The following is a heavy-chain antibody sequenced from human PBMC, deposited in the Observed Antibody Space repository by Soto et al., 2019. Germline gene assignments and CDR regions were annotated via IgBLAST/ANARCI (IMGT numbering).Heavy chain of an antibody. Sequence: GESLKISCKGSGYQFTGYWIGWVRQMAGKGPEWIGIIYPGDSDTRYSPSFQGQVTISADKSTNTAYLQWSSLKASDTAMYYCARQSCFGGYCYAVLPFDYWGLGTQVTVSS. CDR1: GYQFTGYW. CDR3: ARQSCFGGYCYAVLPFDY. J-gene: IGHJ4*02. V-gene: IGHV5-51*01. D-gene: IGHD2-21*02. CDR2: IYPGDSDT.